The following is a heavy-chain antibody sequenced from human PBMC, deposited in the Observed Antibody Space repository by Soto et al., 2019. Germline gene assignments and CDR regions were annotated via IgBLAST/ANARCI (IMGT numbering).Heavy chain of an antibody. V-gene: IGHV1-2*04. CDR1: GYTFTGYY. CDR3: ARGGYCSGGSCCQNRMSWFDP. D-gene: IGHD2-15*01. Sequence: GPSVKVSCKASGYTFTGYYMHWVRQAPGQGLEWMGWINPNSGGTNYAQKFQGWVTMTRDTSISTAYMELSRLRSDDTAVYYCARGGYCSGGSCCQNRMSWFDPWGQGTLVTVSS. CDR2: INPNSGGT. J-gene: IGHJ5*02.